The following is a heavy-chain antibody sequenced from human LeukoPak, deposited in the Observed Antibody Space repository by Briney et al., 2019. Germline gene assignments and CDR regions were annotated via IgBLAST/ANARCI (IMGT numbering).Heavy chain of an antibody. V-gene: IGHV3-74*01. Sequence: GGSLRLSCAASGFTFSTYWMHWVRQAPGTGLVWVSLINSDGSSTNYADSVKGRFTISRDNAKNTLYLQMNSLRAEDTAVYYCARADDGANSWVNYWGQGTLVTVSS. D-gene: IGHD4-23*01. CDR1: GFTFSTYW. J-gene: IGHJ4*02. CDR3: ARADDGANSWVNY. CDR2: INSDGSST.